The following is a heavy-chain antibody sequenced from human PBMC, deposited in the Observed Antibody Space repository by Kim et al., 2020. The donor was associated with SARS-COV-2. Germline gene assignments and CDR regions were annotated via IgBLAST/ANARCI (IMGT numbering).Heavy chain of an antibody. CDR2: IYSSGNT. J-gene: IGHJ4*02. Sequence: SETLSLTCKVSGGSISNYYWSWIRQSPGKGLEWIGYIYSSGNTNYNPSLERRVTITVDTSRNQFSLSLTSVTAADTAVYFCARSFCSGGSCYYNRPFDYWDLGILVTVSP. CDR1: GGSISNYY. D-gene: IGHD2-15*01. CDR3: ARSFCSGGSCYYNRPFDY. V-gene: IGHV4-4*08.